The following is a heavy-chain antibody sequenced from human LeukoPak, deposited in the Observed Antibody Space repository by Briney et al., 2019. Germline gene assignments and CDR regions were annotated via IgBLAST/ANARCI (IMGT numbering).Heavy chain of an antibody. CDR1: GGSFSGYY. D-gene: IGHD6-13*01. V-gene: IGHV4-34*01. CDR2: INHSGST. CDR3: ARAGIAAAGTALYYFDY. J-gene: IGHJ4*02. Sequence: PSETLSLTCAVYGGSFSGYYWSWIRQPPGKGLEWIGEINHSGSTNYNPSLKSRVTISVDTSKNQFSLKLSSVTAADTAVYYCARAGIAAAGTALYYFDYWGQGTLVTVSS.